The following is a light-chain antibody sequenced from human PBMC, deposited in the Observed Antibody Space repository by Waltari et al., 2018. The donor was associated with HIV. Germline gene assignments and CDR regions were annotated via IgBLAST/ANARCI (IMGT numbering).Light chain of an antibody. CDR1: NPICSSY. V-gene: IGKV3-20*01. CDR3: QQYGSVPFT. CDR2: RTS. J-gene: IGKJ4*01. Sequence: EIVLTQSHGTLSLSPGERAILSCRARNPICSSYIAWYQQRPGQAPRLLMYRTSRRATGIPDRFSGSGSGTDFTLTINRLEPEDFAVFYCQQYGSVPFTFGGGTKVEIK.